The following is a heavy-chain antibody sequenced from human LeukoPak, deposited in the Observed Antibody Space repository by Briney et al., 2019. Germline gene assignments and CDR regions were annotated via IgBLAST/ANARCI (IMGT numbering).Heavy chain of an antibody. CDR1: GFTFSSYW. CDR3: ARSGSSSGYYYYMDV. CDR2: IKQDGSEK. V-gene: IGHV3-7*01. J-gene: IGHJ6*03. Sequence: PGGSLTLSCAASGFTFSSYWMSWVGQAPGKGLEWVANIKQDGSEKYYVDSVKGRFTISRDNAKNSLYLQMNSLRAEDRAVYYCARSGSSSGYYYYMDVWGKGTTVTVSS. D-gene: IGHD6-6*01.